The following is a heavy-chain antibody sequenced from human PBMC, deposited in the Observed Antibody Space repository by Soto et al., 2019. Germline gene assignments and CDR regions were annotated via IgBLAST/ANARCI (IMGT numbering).Heavy chain of an antibody. J-gene: IGHJ5*01. CDR1: GGSFSGYY. Sequence: PSETLSLTCAVYGGSFSGYYWSWIRQPPGKGLEWIGEINHSGSTNYNPSLKSRVTISVXXXXXXFXLXLXXXTAAXTAVYYCAREEYRSSIWFDSWGQGTLVTVS. D-gene: IGHD6-6*01. V-gene: IGHV4-34*01. CDR3: AREEYRSSIWFDS. CDR2: INHSGST.